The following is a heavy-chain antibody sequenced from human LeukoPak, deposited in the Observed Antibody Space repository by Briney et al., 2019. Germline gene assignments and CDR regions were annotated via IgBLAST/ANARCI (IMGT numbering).Heavy chain of an antibody. CDR2: ISSSSSYI. V-gene: IGHV3-21*01. CDR3: AKSVVPAATLPFDY. D-gene: IGHD2-2*01. Sequence: GGSLRLSCGASGFIFSNYSMNWVRQAPGKGLEWVSSISSSSSYIYYADSVKGRFTISRDNAKNSLYLQMNSLRAEDTAVYYCAKSVVPAATLPFDYWGQGTLVTVSS. CDR1: GFIFSNYS. J-gene: IGHJ4*02.